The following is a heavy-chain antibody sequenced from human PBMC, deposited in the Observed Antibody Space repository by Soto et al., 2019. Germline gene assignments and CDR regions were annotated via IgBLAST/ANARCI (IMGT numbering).Heavy chain of an antibody. CDR2: ISSSSSYI. Sequence: PGGSLRLSCAASGFTFSSYSMNWVRQAPGKGLEWVSSISSSSSYIYYADSVKGRFTISRDNAKNSLYLQMNSLRAEDAAVYYCAREYCSSTSCFPDWEYYGMDDWGQGTPVTVSS. V-gene: IGHV3-21*01. J-gene: IGHJ6*02. CDR1: GFTFSSYS. CDR3: AREYCSSTSCFPDWEYYGMDD. D-gene: IGHD2-2*01.